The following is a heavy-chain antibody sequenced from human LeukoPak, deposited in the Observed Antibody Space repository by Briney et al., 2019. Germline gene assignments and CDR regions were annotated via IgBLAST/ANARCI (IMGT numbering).Heavy chain of an antibody. V-gene: IGHV4-34*01. D-gene: IGHD3-3*01. J-gene: IGHJ4*02. CDR2: INHSGST. Sequence: SETLSLTCAVYGGSFSGYYWSWIRQPSGKGLEWIGEINHSGSTNYNPSLKSRVTISVDTSKNQFSLKLSSVTAADTAVYYCAREADFWSGYYSYRGFDYWGQGTLVTVSS. CDR3: AREADFWSGYYSYRGFDY. CDR1: GGSFSGYY.